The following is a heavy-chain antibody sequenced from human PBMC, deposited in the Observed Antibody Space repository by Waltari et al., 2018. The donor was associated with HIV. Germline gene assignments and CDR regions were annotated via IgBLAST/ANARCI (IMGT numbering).Heavy chain of an antibody. CDR2: INAGYGTT. V-gene: IGHV1-3*01. CDR3: ARDPRDIAPDNYMDV. D-gene: IGHD2-15*01. CDR1: GYTFTNYG. J-gene: IGHJ6*03. Sequence: QVQLVQSGAELKKPGASVRVSCKASGYTFTNYGMHWVRQAPGQRLEWMGWINAGYGTTKYSQKFQGRVTITRDTSASIAYMELSRLTSKDTAVYYCARDPRDIAPDNYMDVWGKGTTVTVSS.